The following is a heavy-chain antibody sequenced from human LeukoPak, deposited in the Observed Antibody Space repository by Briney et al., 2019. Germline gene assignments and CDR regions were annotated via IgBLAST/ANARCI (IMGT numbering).Heavy chain of an antibody. Sequence: GASVKVSCKASGYTFTGYYMHWVRQAPGQGLEWMGWINPNSGGTNYAQKLQGRVTMTTDISTSTAYMELRSPRSDDTAVYYCARVVTGTNVLWYDYWGQGTLVTVSS. CDR1: GYTFTGYY. CDR3: ARVVTGTNVLWYDY. V-gene: IGHV1-2*02. CDR2: INPNSGGT. D-gene: IGHD1-7*01. J-gene: IGHJ4*02.